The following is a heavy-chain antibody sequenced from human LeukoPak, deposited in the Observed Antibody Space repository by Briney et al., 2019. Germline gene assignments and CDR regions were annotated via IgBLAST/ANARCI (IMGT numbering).Heavy chain of an antibody. Sequence: ASVKVSCKASGYTFTSYDINWVRQATGQGLEWMGWMNPNSGNTGYAQKFQGRVTITRDTSASTAYMELSSLRSEDTAVYYCARDIAVAGKNNYWGQGTLVTVSS. V-gene: IGHV1-8*01. D-gene: IGHD6-19*01. J-gene: IGHJ4*02. CDR3: ARDIAVAGKNNY. CDR1: GYTFTSYD. CDR2: MNPNSGNT.